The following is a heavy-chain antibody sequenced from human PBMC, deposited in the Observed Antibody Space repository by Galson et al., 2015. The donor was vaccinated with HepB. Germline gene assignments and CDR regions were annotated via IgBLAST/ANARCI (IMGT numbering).Heavy chain of an antibody. D-gene: IGHD3-3*01. V-gene: IGHV6-1*01. J-gene: IGHJ6*03. CDR1: GDSVSSYSAA. CDR2: TYYRYKWYN. CDR3: AREAPYDFWSGDDYYYYMDV. Sequence: CAIPGDSVSSYSAAWNWIRQSPSRGLEWLGRTYYRYKWYNDYAVSVKSRITINLDTSKNQFSLQLNSVTPEDTAVYYCAREAPYDFWSGDDYYYYMDVWGKGTTVTVSS.